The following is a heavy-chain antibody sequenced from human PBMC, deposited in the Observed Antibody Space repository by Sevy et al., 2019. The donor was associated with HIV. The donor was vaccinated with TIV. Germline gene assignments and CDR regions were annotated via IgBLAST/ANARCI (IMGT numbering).Heavy chain of an antibody. D-gene: IGHD3-22*01. CDR3: ARALEDYSDGSVWDWYFDL. CDR2: IFASSNT. V-gene: IGHV3-66*01. CDR1: GITVSSNY. J-gene: IGHJ2*01. Sequence: GESLKISCAVSGITVSSNYMGWVRQAPGKGLQWVSGIFASSNTHFADSVKGRFSISRDNSKNTLSLQVNSLSAEDTAVYYCARALEDYSDGSVWDWYFDLWGRGTLVTVSS.